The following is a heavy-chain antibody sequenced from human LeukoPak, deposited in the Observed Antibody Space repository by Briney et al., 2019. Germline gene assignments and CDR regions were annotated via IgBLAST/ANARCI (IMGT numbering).Heavy chain of an antibody. Sequence: PGGSLRLSCAPSGFTFSIFAMSWVRQPPGEGLGWVSSIFPSGGEIHYADSVRGRFTISRDNSKSTLSLQMNSLRAEDTAIYYCATYRQVLLPFESWGQGTLVTVSS. D-gene: IGHD2-15*01. CDR3: ATYRQVLLPFES. CDR2: IFPSGGEI. V-gene: IGHV3-23*01. CDR1: GFTFSIFA. J-gene: IGHJ4*02.